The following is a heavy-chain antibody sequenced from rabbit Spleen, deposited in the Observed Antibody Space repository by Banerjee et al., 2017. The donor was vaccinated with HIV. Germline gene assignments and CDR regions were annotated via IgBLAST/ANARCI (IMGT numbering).Heavy chain of an antibody. J-gene: IGHJ2*01. D-gene: IGHD4-2*01. CDR3: ARGVTGSTYAFDL. CDR1: GFSFSNKAV. CDR2: IYTGDSDNT. Sequence: QSLEESGGDMVKPGASLTLTCKASGFSFSNKAVMCWVRQAPGKGLEWIACIYTGDSDNTYYASWAKGRITISKTSSTTVTLQMTSLTAADTAIYFCARGVTGSTYAFDLWGPGTLVTV. V-gene: IGHV1S40*01.